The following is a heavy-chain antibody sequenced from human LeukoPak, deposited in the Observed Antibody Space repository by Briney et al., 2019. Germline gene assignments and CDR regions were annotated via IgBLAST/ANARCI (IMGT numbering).Heavy chain of an antibody. V-gene: IGHV3-33*01. J-gene: IGHJ6*02. CDR1: GFTFSRYG. CDR3: ARDYCSSISCMDA. Sequence: GGSLRLSCAASGFTFSRYGMHWVRQAPGKGLEWVAVIWSDGNNKEHGDSVKGRFTISRDNSKNTLYLQMNCLRAEDTAMYYCARDYCSSISCMDAWGQGTTVTVSS. D-gene: IGHD2-2*01. CDR2: IWSDGNNK.